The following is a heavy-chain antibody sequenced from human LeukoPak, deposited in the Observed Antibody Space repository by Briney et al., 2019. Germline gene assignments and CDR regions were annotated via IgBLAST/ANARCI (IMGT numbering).Heavy chain of an antibody. CDR2: INPNSGGT. J-gene: IGHJ5*02. CDR1: GYTFTGYY. Sequence: GASVEVSCKASGYTFTGYYMHWVRQAPGQGLEWMGWINPNSGGTNYAQKFQGRVTMTRDTSISTAYMELSRLRSDDTAVYYCARYPFSGWYLWFDPWGQGTLVTVSS. D-gene: IGHD6-19*01. CDR3: ARYPFSGWYLWFDP. V-gene: IGHV1-2*02.